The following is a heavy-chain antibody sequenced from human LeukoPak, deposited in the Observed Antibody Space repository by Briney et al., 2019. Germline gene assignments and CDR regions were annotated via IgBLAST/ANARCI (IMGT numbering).Heavy chain of an antibody. J-gene: IGHJ4*02. CDR1: GFTFSSYA. D-gene: IGHD3-22*01. CDR3: ARGKYYDSSGYSFDY. CDR2: ISYDGSNK. V-gene: IGHV3-30*04. Sequence: GGSLRLSCAASGFTFSSYAMHWVRQAPGKGLEWVAVISYDGSNKYCADSVKGRFTISRDNSKNTLYLQMNSLRAEDTAVYYCARGKYYDSSGYSFDYWGQGTLVTVSS.